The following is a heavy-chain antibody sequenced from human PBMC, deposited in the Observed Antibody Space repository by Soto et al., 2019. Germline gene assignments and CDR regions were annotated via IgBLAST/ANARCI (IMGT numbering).Heavy chain of an antibody. CDR3: ARGRVTMVREPEQHFDY. J-gene: IGHJ4*02. D-gene: IGHD3-10*01. CDR1: GGSISSGGYY. CDR2: IYYSGST. V-gene: IGHV4-31*03. Sequence: ASETLSLTCTVSGGSISSGGYYWSWIRQHPGKGLEWIGYIYYSGSTYYNPSLKSRVTISVDTSKNQFSLKLSSVTAADTAVYYCARGRVTMVREPEQHFDYWGQGTLVTVSS.